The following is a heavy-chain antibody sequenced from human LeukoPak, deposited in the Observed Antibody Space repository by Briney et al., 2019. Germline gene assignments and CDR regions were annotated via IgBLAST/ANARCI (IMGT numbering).Heavy chain of an antibody. CDR1: GFTFTNAW. CDR2: IKSKGDGETT. V-gene: IGHV3-15*01. Sequence: RPGGSLRLSYAASGFTFTNAWMTWVRQAPGKGLEWVGRIKSKGDGETTDYAAPVKGRFTMSRDDSKATLYLQMNSLKAEDTAVYYCATDLGLTMIRGVIVHWGQGALVTVSS. CDR3: ATDLGLTMIRGVIVH. D-gene: IGHD3-10*01. J-gene: IGHJ4*02.